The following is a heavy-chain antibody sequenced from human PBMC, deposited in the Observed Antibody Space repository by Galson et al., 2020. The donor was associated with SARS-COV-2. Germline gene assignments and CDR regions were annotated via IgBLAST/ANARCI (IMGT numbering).Heavy chain of an antibody. J-gene: IGHJ4*02. V-gene: IGHV3-21*06. D-gene: IGHD3-10*01. CDR1: GFTLSIKT. Sequence: GESLKISCAASGFTLSIKTMDWVRQAPGKGLEWVSSISSDSSSVYYADLVKGRFTISRDNAKNSLYLQMNSLIDADTAVYYCARAVWTSGSGTYYNDYWGQGTLVTVSS. CDR2: ISSDSSSV. CDR3: ARAVWTSGSGTYYNDY.